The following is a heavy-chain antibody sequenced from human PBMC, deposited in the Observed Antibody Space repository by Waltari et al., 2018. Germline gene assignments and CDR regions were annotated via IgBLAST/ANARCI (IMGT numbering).Heavy chain of an antibody. Sequence: QLQLQESGPGLVKPSETLSLTCTVSGCSISSSSYYWGWIRQPPGKGLEWIGSIYYSGSTYYNPSLKSRVTISVDTSKNQFSLKLSSVTAADTAVYYCAREGNGGNSGRDYWGQGTLVTVSS. V-gene: IGHV4-39*07. CDR2: IYYSGST. D-gene: IGHD2-15*01. CDR1: GCSISSSSYY. CDR3: AREGNGGNSGRDY. J-gene: IGHJ4*02.